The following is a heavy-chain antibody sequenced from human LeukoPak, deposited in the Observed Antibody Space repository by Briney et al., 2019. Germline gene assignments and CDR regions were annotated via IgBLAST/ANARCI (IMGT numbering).Heavy chain of an antibody. Sequence: PGGSLRLSCAASGFTFSDYYMSWIHQAPGKGLEWVSYISSSGSTIYYADSVKGRFTISRDNSKNTLYLQMNSLRAEDTAVYYCAKDLTRGAFDIWGQGTMVTVSS. D-gene: IGHD3-10*01. CDR2: ISSSGSTI. CDR1: GFTFSDYY. CDR3: AKDLTRGAFDI. J-gene: IGHJ3*02. V-gene: IGHV3-11*04.